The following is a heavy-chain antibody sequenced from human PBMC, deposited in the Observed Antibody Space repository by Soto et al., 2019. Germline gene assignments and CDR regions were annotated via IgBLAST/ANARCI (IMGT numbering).Heavy chain of an antibody. J-gene: IGHJ4*02. CDR1: GGSITTSSHY. Sequence: PSETLSLTCTVSGGSITTSSHYWGWIRQSPGKGLECIGNIYYDGNTYYNPSLKSRVTISLDTSKNQISLRLTSVTDADAAVYYWERWIIDPRVFISQFDFWAQET. V-gene: IGHV4-39*01. CDR3: ERWIIDPRVFISQFDF. D-gene: IGHD2-15*01. CDR2: IYYDGNT.